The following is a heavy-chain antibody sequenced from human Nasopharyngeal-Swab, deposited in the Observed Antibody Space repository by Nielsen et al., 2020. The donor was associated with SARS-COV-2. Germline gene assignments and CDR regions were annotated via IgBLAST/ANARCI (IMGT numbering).Heavy chain of an antibody. CDR2: ISSNSDTK. V-gene: IGHV3-48*02. CDR1: GFTFSNFR. J-gene: IGHJ4*02. D-gene: IGHD1-1*01. CDR3: ASGTYDNAPG. Sequence: GESLKISCAASGFTFSNFRMNWVRQAPGKGLEWVSCISSNSDTKYYADSVKGRFTISRDNAKNSLYLQMNNLRHEDTAVYYCASGTYDNAPGWGQGTLVTVSS.